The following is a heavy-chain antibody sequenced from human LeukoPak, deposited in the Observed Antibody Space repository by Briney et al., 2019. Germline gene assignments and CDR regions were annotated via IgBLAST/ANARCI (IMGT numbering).Heavy chain of an antibody. CDR2: IYHTGTT. V-gene: IGHV4-59*08. D-gene: IGHD2-15*01. J-gene: IGHJ4*02. CDR3: ARSPGLGYSGGSCHFDY. Sequence: NPSETLSLTCTVSGGSIGTYYWSWIRQPPGKGLEYLGYIYHTGTTSYNPSLKSRVTISVDTSKNQFSLRLNSVTAADTALYYCARSPGLGYSGGSCHFDYWGQGILVTVSS. CDR1: GGSIGTYY.